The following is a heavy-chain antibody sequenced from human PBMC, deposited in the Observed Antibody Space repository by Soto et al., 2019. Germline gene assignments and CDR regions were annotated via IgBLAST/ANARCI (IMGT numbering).Heavy chain of an antibody. CDR1: DFTFSGSS. CDR2: ISTKANDYAT. D-gene: IGHD2-15*01. V-gene: IGHV3-73*01. CDR3: ASPVVVAANDAFDI. J-gene: IGHJ3*02. Sequence: GGSLRLSCAASDFTFSGSSMHWVRQASGKGLEWVGRISTKANDYATRYGAPMKGRFTISRDDSKNTAYLQRNSLKIEDTAVYYCASPVVVAANDAFDIWGQGTMVTVSS.